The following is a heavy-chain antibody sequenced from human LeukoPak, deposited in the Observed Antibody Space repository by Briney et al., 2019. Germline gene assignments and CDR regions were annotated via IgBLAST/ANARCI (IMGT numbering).Heavy chain of an antibody. V-gene: IGHV1-18*01. CDR1: GYTFTSKG. CDR3: ARVGSSQYYYDSSGYLYY. CDR2: ISAYNGDT. Sequence: ASVKVSCKASGYTFTSKGITWVRQAPGQGLEWMGWISAYNGDTNYAQKFQGRVTMTTDTSTSTAYMELSSLRSEDTAVYYCARVGSSQYYYDSSGYLYYWGQGTLVTVSS. J-gene: IGHJ4*02. D-gene: IGHD3-22*01.